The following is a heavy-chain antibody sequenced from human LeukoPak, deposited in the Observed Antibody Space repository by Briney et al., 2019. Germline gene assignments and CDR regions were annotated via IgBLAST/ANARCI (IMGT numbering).Heavy chain of an antibody. D-gene: IGHD2-15*01. CDR1: GYSFTSYW. CDR3: ARLGGYCSGGSCYGLYYFDY. CDR2: IYPGDSDT. Sequence: PGESLKISCKGSGYSFTSYWIGWVRPVPGKGLEWMGIIYPGDSDTRYSPSFQGQVTISADKSISTAYLQWSSLKASDTAMYYCARLGGYCSGGSCYGLYYFDYWGQGTLVTVSS. J-gene: IGHJ4*02. V-gene: IGHV5-51*01.